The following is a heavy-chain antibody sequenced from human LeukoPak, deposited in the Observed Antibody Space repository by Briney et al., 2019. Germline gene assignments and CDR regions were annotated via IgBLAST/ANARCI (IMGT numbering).Heavy chain of an antibody. D-gene: IGHD6-13*01. CDR2: IIPIFGTA. CDR1: GGAFSSYA. V-gene: IGHV1-69*06. J-gene: IGHJ4*02. Sequence: GASVKVSCKASGGAFSSYAISWVRQAPGQGLEWMGGIIPIFGTANYAQKFQGRVTITADKSTSTAYMELSSLRSEDTAVYYCARDLNSRIGVAAAGPFDYWGQGTLVTVSS. CDR3: ARDLNSRIGVAAAGPFDY.